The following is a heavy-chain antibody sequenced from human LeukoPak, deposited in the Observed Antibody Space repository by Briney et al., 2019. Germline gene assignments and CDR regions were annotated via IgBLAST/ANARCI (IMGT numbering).Heavy chain of an antibody. CDR2: INHSGST. CDR3: AKDMSRYYDSSGLDAFDI. CDR1: GGSFSGYY. J-gene: IGHJ3*02. V-gene: IGHV4-34*01. D-gene: IGHD3-22*01. Sequence: SETLSLTCAVYGGSFSGYYWSWIRQPPGKGLEWIGEINHSGSTNYNPSLKSRVTISVDTSKNQFSLKLSSVTAADTAVYYCAKDMSRYYDSSGLDAFDIWGQGTMVTVSS.